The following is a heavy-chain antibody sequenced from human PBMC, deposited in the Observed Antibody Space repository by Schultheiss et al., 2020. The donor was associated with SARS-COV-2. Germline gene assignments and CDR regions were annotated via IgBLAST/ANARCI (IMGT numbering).Heavy chain of an antibody. D-gene: IGHD4-23*01. Sequence: GGSLRLSCAASGFTFSSYAMHWVRQAPGKGLEWVAVISYDGSNKYYADSVKGRFTISRDNSKNTLYLQMNSLRAEDTAVYYCARDPGTVGYYGMDVWGQGTTVTVSS. CDR2: ISYDGSNK. CDR3: ARDPGTVGYYGMDV. CDR1: GFTFSSYA. J-gene: IGHJ6*02. V-gene: IGHV3-30*04.